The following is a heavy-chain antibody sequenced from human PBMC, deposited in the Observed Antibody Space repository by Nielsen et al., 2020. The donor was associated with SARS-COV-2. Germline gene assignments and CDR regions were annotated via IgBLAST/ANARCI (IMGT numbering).Heavy chain of an antibody. Sequence: ASVKVSCKASGYTFTSYYMHWVRQAPGQGLEWMGIINPSGGSTSYAQKFQGRVTMTRDTSTSTVYMELSSLRSEDTAVYYCARDQSGYSGYDLGTYYYYYMDVWGKGTTVTVSS. CDR2: INPSGGST. CDR1: GYTFTSYY. V-gene: IGHV1-46*01. J-gene: IGHJ6*03. CDR3: ARDQSGYSGYDLGTYYYYYMDV. D-gene: IGHD5-12*01.